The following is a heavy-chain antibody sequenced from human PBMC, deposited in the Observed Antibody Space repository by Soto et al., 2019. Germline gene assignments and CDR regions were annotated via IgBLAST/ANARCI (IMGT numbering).Heavy chain of an antibody. D-gene: IGHD3-22*01. CDR2: ISAYNGNT. J-gene: IGHJ4*02. CDR1: GYTFTSYG. Sequence: ASVKFSCKAAGYTFTSYGISWVRQAPGQGLEWMGWISAYNGNTNYAQKLQGRVTMTTDTSTSTAYMELRSLRSDDTAVYYCARGPDYDSSGYYLLWGQGTLVTVSS. CDR3: ARGPDYDSSGYYLL. V-gene: IGHV1-18*04.